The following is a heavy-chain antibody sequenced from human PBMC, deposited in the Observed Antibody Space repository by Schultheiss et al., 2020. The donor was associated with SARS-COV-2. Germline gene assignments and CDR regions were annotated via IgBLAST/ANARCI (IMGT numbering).Heavy chain of an antibody. V-gene: IGHV4-39*07. J-gene: IGHJ5*02. Sequence: SQTLSLTCTVSGGSISSSSYYWGWIRQPPGKGLEWIGSIYYSGSTNYNPSLKSRVTISVDTSKNQFSLKLSSVTAADTAVYYCARSLTTSCFQLDPWGQGTLVTVSS. CDR2: IYYSGST. CDR3: ARSLTTSCFQLDP. D-gene: IGHD2-2*01. CDR1: GGSISSSSYY.